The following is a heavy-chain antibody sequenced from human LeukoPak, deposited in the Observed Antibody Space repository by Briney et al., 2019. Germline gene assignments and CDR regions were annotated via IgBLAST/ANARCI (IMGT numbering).Heavy chain of an antibody. V-gene: IGHV5-51*01. CDR1: GYSFTSYW. J-gene: IGHJ5*02. D-gene: IGHD3-10*01. CDR3: ARRVYTMVRGVGYNWFDP. CDR2: IYPGDSDT. Sequence: ESLKISCKGSGYSFTSYWIGWVRQMPGKGLEWMGIIYPGDSDTRYSPSFQGQVTISADKSISTAYLQWSSLKASDTARYYCARRVYTMVRGVGYNWFDPWGQGTLVTVSS.